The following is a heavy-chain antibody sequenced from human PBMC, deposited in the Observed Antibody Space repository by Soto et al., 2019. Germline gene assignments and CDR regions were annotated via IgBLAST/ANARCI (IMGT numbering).Heavy chain of an antibody. CDR2: ITPNDGGT. CDR3: ARGRGDRAVYYFDY. V-gene: IGHV1-2*04. J-gene: IGHJ4*02. Sequence: ASVKVSCKASGYSLTAYHMHWVRQAPGQGLEWMGLITPNDGGTNYAQKFQGWVTMTRDTSISTAYMELSRLKSDDTAVYYCARGRGDRAVYYFDYWGQGTLVTVSS. CDR1: GYSLTAYH. D-gene: IGHD2-21*02.